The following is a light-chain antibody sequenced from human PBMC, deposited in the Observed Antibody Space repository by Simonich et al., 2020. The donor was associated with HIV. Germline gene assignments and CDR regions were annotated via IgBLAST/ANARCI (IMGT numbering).Light chain of an antibody. CDR3: NSYTSGSTWV. Sequence: QSALTQPASVSGSPGQSITISCTGTSRDVGGYNYVSWYQQHPGKGPKLMIYDVSNRPSGVSNRFSGSKSGNTASLTISGLQAEDEADYYCNSYTSGSTWVFGGGTKLTVL. CDR2: DVS. V-gene: IGLV2-14*03. CDR1: SRDVGGYNY. J-gene: IGLJ3*02.